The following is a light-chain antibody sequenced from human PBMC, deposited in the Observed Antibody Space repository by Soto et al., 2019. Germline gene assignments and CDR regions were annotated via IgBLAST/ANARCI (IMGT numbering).Light chain of an antibody. Sequence: QSVLTQSSSASASLGSSVKLTCTLSSGHSSYIIAWHQQQTGKAPRYLMKLEGSGSYNKGSGVPDRCSGSSSGADRYLTISNLQFEDEADYYCETWDSNIWVFGGGTKLTVL. CDR3: ETWDSNIWV. V-gene: IGLV4-60*02. CDR1: SGHSSYI. CDR2: LEGSGSY. J-gene: IGLJ3*02.